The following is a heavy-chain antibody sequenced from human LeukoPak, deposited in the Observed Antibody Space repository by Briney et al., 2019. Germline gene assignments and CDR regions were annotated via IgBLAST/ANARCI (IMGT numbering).Heavy chain of an antibody. J-gene: IGHJ3*02. CDR3: ARGGIVVVPAASIDAFDI. D-gene: IGHD2-2*01. Sequence: ASVKVSCKASGGTFSSYAISWVRQAPGQGLEWMGGIIPIFGTANYAQKFQGRVTITADKSTSAAYMELSSLRSEDTAVYYCARGGIVVVPAASIDAFDIWGQGTMVTVSS. CDR2: IIPIFGTA. V-gene: IGHV1-69*06. CDR1: GGTFSSYA.